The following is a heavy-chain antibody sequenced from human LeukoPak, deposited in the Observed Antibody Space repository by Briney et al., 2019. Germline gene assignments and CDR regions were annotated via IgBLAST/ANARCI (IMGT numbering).Heavy chain of an antibody. CDR3: ARAIPSSDGITMVRAPFDY. Sequence: ASVTVSCTASGYTFTSYYMHWVRQAPGQGLEWMGIINPSGGSTSYARKFQGRVTMTRDTSTSTVYMELSSLRSEDTAVYYCARAIPSSDGITMVRAPFDYWGQGTLVTVSS. CDR1: GYTFTSYY. J-gene: IGHJ4*02. D-gene: IGHD3-10*01. CDR2: INPSGGST. V-gene: IGHV1-46*01.